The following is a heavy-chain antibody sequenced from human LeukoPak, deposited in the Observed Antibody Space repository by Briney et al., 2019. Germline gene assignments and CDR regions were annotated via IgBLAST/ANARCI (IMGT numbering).Heavy chain of an antibody. CDR3: ARAGSGNAFDI. D-gene: IGHD1-26*01. CDR2: IYYSGST. V-gene: IGHV4-59*01. J-gene: IGHJ3*02. Sequence: PSETLSLTCTVSGGSISSYYWSWIRQPPGKGLEWIGYIYYSGSTNYNPSLKGRVTISVDTSKNQFSLKLSSVTAADTAVYYCARAGSGNAFDIWGQGTMVTVSS. CDR1: GGSISSYY.